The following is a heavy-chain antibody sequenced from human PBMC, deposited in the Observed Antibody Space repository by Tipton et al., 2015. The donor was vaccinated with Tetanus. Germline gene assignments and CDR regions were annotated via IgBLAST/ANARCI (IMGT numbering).Heavy chain of an antibody. CDR2: ITASGGGA. D-gene: IGHD3-10*01. Sequence: SLRLSCAASGFAFSSYALIWVRQAPGKGLEWVSSITASGGGAYYADSVRGRFTISRDNSRNTLYLQMNSLGADDTAVYYCARDGPYYSGTSNDYHFYGMDVWGQGTTVTVSS. CDR3: ARDGPYYSGTSNDYHFYGMDV. CDR1: GFAFSSYA. J-gene: IGHJ6*02. V-gene: IGHV3-23*01.